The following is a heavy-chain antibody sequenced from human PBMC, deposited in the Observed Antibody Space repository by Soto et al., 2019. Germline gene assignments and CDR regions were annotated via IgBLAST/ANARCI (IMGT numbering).Heavy chain of an antibody. J-gene: IGHJ4*02. CDR2: IRTKGARYTT. V-gene: IGHV3-72*01. CDR1: GFSFSGHY. D-gene: IGHD5-12*01. Sequence: EAQLVESGGGLVQPGGSLRLSCAASGFSFSGHYMDWVRQAPGKGLEWVGRIRTKGARYTTEYAASVKGRFTISRDDSKNSLYLQMNSLKPEDTALYYCVRSKDGSDDYWGQGTLVTVSS. CDR3: VRSKDGSDDY.